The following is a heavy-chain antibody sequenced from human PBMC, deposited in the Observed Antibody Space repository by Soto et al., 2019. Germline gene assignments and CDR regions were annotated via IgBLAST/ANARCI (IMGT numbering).Heavy chain of an antibody. CDR3: ARVTTNYYYGMDV. Sequence: SETLSLTCTVSVGSISSYYWSWIRQPPGKGLEWIGYIYYSGSTNYNPSLKSRVTISVDTSKNQFSLKLSSVTAADTAVYYCARVTTNYYYGMDVWGQGTTVTVSS. CDR1: VGSISSYY. D-gene: IGHD4-17*01. V-gene: IGHV4-59*01. CDR2: IYYSGST. J-gene: IGHJ6*02.